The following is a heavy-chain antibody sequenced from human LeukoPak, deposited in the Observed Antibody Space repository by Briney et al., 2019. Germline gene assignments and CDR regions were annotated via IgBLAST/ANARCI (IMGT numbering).Heavy chain of an antibody. V-gene: IGHV4-39*07. D-gene: IGHD2-2*02. J-gene: IGHJ4*02. CDR2: ISHSGST. CDR3: ARYCSSTSCYTFDY. Sequence: SETLSLTCTVSGGSISSSSYYWSWIRQPPGKGLEWIGEISHSGSTNYNPSLKSRVTISVDTSKNQFSLKLSSVTAADTAVYYCARYCSSTSCYTFDYWGQGTLVTVSS. CDR1: GGSISSSSYY.